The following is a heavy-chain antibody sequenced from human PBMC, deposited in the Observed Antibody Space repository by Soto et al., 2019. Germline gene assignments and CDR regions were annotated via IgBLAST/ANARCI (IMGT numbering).Heavy chain of an antibody. CDR1: GGSISSGGYY. CDR2: IYYSGST. D-gene: IGHD6-13*01. J-gene: IGHJ4*02. V-gene: IGHV4-31*03. Sequence: PSETLSLTCTVSGGSISSGGYYWSWIRQHPGKGLEWIGYIYYSGSTYYNPSLKSRVTISVDTSKNQFSLKLSSVTAADTAVYYCAMLAAAGTGDLHYWGQGTLVTVSS. CDR3: AMLAAAGTGDLHY.